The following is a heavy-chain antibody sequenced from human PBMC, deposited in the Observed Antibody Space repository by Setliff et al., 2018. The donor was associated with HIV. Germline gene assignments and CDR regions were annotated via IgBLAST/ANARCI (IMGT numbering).Heavy chain of an antibody. D-gene: IGHD2-21*01. CDR3: ARGQYAILTGLRRYAFDM. CDR1: GYTFSNYD. Sequence: ASVKVSCKASGYTFSNYDINWVRQATGQGLEWMGWMNPNSGNTGYAQNFQGRVTFTADASTSIVYMELSSLRSEDTAVYFCARGQYAILTGLRRYAFDMWGQGTMVTVSS. CDR2: MNPNSGNT. J-gene: IGHJ3*02. V-gene: IGHV1-8*03.